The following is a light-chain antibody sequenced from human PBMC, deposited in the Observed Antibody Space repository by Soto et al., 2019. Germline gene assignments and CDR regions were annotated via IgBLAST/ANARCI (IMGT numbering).Light chain of an antibody. Sequence: VMTQAPATLSVSPGERATHSCRASQSVRNNLAWYQQKPGQAPSLLIYGASTRATGIPARFSGSGSGTEFTLTISSLQSEDFAVYFCHQYNNWPRTFGQGTRLEIK. V-gene: IGKV3-15*01. J-gene: IGKJ5*01. CDR3: HQYNNWPRT. CDR1: QSVRNN. CDR2: GAS.